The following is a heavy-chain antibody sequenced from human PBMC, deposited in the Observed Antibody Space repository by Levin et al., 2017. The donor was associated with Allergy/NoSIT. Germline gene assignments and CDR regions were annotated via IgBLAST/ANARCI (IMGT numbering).Heavy chain of an antibody. CDR1: GYSFSTYW. V-gene: IGHV5-10-1*01. Sequence: KVSCKGSGYSFSTYWISWVRQMPGKGLEWMGRIDPSDSYTKYSPSFQGHVSISADKSTSTAYLQWSSLRASDTAMYYCARGRYCSSTSCDGAFDIWGQGTMVTVSS. CDR3: ARGRYCSSTSCDGAFDI. CDR2: IDPSDSYT. D-gene: IGHD2-2*01. J-gene: IGHJ3*02.